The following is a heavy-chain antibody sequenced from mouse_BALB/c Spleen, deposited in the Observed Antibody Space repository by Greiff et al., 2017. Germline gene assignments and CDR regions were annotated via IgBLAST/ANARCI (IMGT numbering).Heavy chain of an antibody. J-gene: IGHJ3*01. CDR1: GFTFSSYG. CDR2: INSNGGST. Sequence: EVKLQESGGGLVQPGGSLKLSCAASGFTFSSYGMSWVRQTPDKRLELVATINSNGGSTYYPDSVKGRFTISRDNAKNTLYLQMSSLKSEDTAMYYCAREARRCAYWGQGTLVTVSA. V-gene: IGHV5-6-3*01. CDR3: AREARRCAY.